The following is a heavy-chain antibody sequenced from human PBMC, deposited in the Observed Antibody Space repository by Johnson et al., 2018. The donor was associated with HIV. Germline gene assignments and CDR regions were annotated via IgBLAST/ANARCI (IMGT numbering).Heavy chain of an antibody. Sequence: VQLVESGGGVVRPGGSLRLSCAASGFTFSSYDMHWVRQATGKGLEWVSAIGTAGDTYYPGSVKGRFTISRENAKNSLYLQMTSLKTEDTAVYYCAKVGSGYSSSSWGQGTMVTVSS. CDR1: GFTFSSYD. CDR3: AKVGSGYSSSS. V-gene: IGHV3-13*01. D-gene: IGHD6-13*01. J-gene: IGHJ3*01. CDR2: IGTAGDT.